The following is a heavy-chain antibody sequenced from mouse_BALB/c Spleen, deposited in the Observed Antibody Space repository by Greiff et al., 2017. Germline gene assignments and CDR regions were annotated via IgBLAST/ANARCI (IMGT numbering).Heavy chain of an antibody. J-gene: IGHJ3*01. CDR3: AREGKPGTWFAY. D-gene: IGHD4-1*01. Sequence: QVQLQQSAAELARPGASVKMSCKASGYTFTSYTMHWVKQRPGQGLEWIGYINPSSGYTEYNQKFKDKTTLTADKSSSTAYMQLSSLTSEDSAVYYCAREGKPGTWFAYWGQGTLVTVSA. CDR1: GYTFTSYT. V-gene: IGHV1-4*02. CDR2: INPSSGYT.